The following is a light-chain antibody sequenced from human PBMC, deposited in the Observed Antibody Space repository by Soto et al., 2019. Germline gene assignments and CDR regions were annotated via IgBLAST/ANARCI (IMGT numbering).Light chain of an antibody. CDR3: QQYGSSPT. J-gene: IGKJ5*01. CDR1: QSVSSSY. CDR2: GPS. V-gene: IGKV3-20*01. Sequence: EIVLTQSPGTLSLSPGERATLSCRASQSVSSSYLAWYQQKPGQAPRLLIYGPSSRATGIPDRFSGSGSGTGFTLPSSRLEPEDLAVYYCQQYGSSPTFGQGTRLEIK.